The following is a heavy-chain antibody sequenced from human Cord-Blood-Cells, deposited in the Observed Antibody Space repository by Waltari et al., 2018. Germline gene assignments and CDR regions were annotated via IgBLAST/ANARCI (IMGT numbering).Heavy chain of an antibody. CDR3: ATVYYYGSGSYYNAFDI. V-gene: IGHV1-24*01. CDR2: FNPEDGET. CDR1: GYTLPELS. D-gene: IGHD3-10*01. J-gene: IGHJ3*02. Sequence: QVQLVHSGAEVTKHGASVKVSCTVSGYTLPELSMHWVRQAPGKGLEWMGGFNPEDGETIYAQKFQGRVTMTEDTSTDTAYMELSSLRSEDTAVYYCATVYYYGSGSYYNAFDIWGQGTMVTVSS.